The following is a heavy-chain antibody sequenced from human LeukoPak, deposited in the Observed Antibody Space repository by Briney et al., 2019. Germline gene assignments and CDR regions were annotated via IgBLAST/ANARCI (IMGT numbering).Heavy chain of an antibody. CDR2: IYPGDSDT. J-gene: IGHJ4*02. D-gene: IGHD6-13*01. V-gene: IGHV5-51*01. CDR1: GYNFSDFW. Sequence: GESLKISCKGSGYNFSDFWIGWVRQMPGKGLEWMGIIYPGDSDTRYSPSFQGQVTISADKSISTAYLQWSSLKASDTAMYYCARPSERAAGTFGYWGQGTLVTVSS. CDR3: ARPSERAAGTFGY.